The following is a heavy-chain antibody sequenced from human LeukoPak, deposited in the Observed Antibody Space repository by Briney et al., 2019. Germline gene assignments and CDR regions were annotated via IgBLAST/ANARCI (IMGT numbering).Heavy chain of an antibody. Sequence: PGGSLRLSCAASGFTLSSYEMNWVRLAPGKGLEWISYISRTGNSIYYADSVKGRFTISRDSAKSILYLQMNSLRAEDTAVYYCAREMITFGGVIFDYWGQGTLVTVSS. V-gene: IGHV3-48*03. CDR2: ISRTGNSI. J-gene: IGHJ4*02. CDR3: AREMITFGGVIFDY. D-gene: IGHD3-16*01. CDR1: GFTLSSYE.